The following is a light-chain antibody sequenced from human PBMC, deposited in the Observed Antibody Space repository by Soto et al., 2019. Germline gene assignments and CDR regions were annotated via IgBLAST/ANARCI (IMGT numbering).Light chain of an antibody. V-gene: IGLV2-23*03. Sequence: QSALTQPASVSGSPGQSITISCTGTSSDVGSYDFVSWYQQHPGKAPKLMIYEGSKRPSGVSNRFSGSKSGNTASLTISGLQAEDEADYYCCSYAAISAFVVFGGGTKLTVL. CDR3: CSYAAISAFVV. CDR2: EGS. CDR1: SSDVGSYDF. J-gene: IGLJ2*01.